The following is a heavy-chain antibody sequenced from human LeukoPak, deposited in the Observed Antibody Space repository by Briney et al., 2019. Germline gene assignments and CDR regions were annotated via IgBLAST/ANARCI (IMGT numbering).Heavy chain of an antibody. CDR2: IYHSGST. J-gene: IGHJ3*02. CDR1: GESISSGDYY. CDR3: AREVNSSGYYSAFDI. D-gene: IGHD3-22*01. V-gene: IGHV4-30-4*08. Sequence: SETLSLTCTVSGESISSGDYYWSWIRQPPGKGLEWIGYIYHSGSTYYNPSLKSRVTISVDTSKNQFSLKLSSVTAADTAVYYCAREVNSSGYYSAFDIWGQGTMVTVSS.